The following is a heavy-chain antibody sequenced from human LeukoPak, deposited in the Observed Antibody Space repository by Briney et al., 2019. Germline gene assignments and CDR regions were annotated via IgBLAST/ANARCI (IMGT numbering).Heavy chain of an antibody. CDR2: ISSSSSTI. V-gene: IGHV3-48*01. D-gene: IGHD2-21*01. J-gene: IGHJ4*02. Sequence: GGSLRLSCAASGFTFSSYSMNWVRQAPGKGLEWVSYISSSSSTIYYADSVKGRFTISRDNAKNSLYLQMNSLRAEDTAVCYCARPPGRVGIDYFDYWGQGTLVTVSS. CDR1: GFTFSSYS. CDR3: ARPPGRVGIDYFDY.